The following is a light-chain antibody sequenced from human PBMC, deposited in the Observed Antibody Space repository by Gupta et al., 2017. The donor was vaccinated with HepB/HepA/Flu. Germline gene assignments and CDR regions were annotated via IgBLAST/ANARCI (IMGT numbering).Light chain of an antibody. CDR1: QGIMNY. CDR3: QHDNSAPQV. J-gene: IGKJ1*01. Sequence: DIQMTQSPSSLTASVGDRVTLTCRASQGIMNYLAWYQQKPGKLPKLLIYAASTLQSGVPSRFSGSGSGTDFTLTISSLQPEDVATYCCQHDNSAPQVFGQGTKVEIK. V-gene: IGKV1-27*01. CDR2: AAS.